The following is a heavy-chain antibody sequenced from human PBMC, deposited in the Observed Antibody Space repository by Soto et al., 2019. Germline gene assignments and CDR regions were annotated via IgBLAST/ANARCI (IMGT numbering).Heavy chain of an antibody. CDR2: IIPIFGTT. V-gene: IGHV1-69*05. CDR1: GDTFSSYA. Sequence: QVQLVQSGAEVKKPGSSVKVSCKASGDTFSSYAISWVRQAPGQGLEWMGGIIPIFGTTNYAQKFQGRVAXTXXASTSTAYMELSSLRSEDTAVYYCARAPRRGYYDSSGYFDYWGQGTLVTVSS. J-gene: IGHJ4*02. D-gene: IGHD3-22*01. CDR3: ARAPRRGYYDSSGYFDY.